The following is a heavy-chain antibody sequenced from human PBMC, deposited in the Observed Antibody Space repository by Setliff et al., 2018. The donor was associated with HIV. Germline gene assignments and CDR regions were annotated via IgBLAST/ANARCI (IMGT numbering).Heavy chain of an antibody. Sequence: ASVKVSCKASGYTFTSYYIHWVRQAPGQGLEWMGVMNPSGGNATSAQKLQGRGTMTRETSTKTVYMELSSLRFEDTAVYYCARDGYYYDGSAYSTFDYWGQGTLVTVSS. J-gene: IGHJ4*02. CDR1: GYTFTSYY. V-gene: IGHV1-46*04. D-gene: IGHD3-22*01. CDR3: ARDGYYYDGSAYSTFDY. CDR2: MNPSGGNA.